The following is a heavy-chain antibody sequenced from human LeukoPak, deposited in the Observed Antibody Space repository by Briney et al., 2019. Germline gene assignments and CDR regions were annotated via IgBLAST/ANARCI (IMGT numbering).Heavy chain of an antibody. CDR1: GFTFSSYS. CDR2: ISSSSSYI. CDR3: ARDYNWNYFDY. J-gene: IGHJ4*02. V-gene: IGHV3-21*01. D-gene: IGHD1-20*01. Sequence: GGSLRLSCAASGFTFSSYSMNWVRQAPGKGLEWVSSISSSSSYIYYADSVKGRFTISRDNANNSLYLQMNTLRAEVTAVYYCARDYNWNYFDYWGQGTLVTVSS.